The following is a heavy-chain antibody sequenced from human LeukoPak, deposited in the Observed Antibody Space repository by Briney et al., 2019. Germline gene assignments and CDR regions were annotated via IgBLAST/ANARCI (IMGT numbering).Heavy chain of an antibody. Sequence: SETLSLTCTVSGGSISSSSCYWGWIRQPPGMGLEWIGYIYYSGSTNYNPSLKSRVTISVVTSKNQFSLKLSSVTAADTAVYYCASWPLGGEGQDYWGQGTLVTVSS. J-gene: IGHJ4*02. V-gene: IGHV4-61*05. CDR3: ASWPLGGEGQDY. D-gene: IGHD3-16*01. CDR2: IYYSGST. CDR1: GGSISSSSCY.